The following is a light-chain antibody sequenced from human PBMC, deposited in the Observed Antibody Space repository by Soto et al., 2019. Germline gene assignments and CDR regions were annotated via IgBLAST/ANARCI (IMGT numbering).Light chain of an antibody. J-gene: IGKJ5*01. CDR1: QSISSW. CDR3: QQSYMDPIT. CDR2: DAS. Sequence: EIQMTQSPSPLSASVGDRVTITCRASQSISSWLAWYQQKPGKAPKLMIYDASSLESGVPSRFSGSGSGTECTLTISSLQPDDVATYFCQQSYMDPITLGQGTRLEIK. V-gene: IGKV1-5*01.